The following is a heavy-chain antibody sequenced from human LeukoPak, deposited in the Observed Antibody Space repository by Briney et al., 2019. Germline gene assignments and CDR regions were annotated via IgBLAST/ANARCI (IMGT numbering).Heavy chain of an antibody. V-gene: IGHV3-23*01. D-gene: IGHD2-15*01. CDR2: ISGSGGST. CDR3: AKVYRLSIVVVVAATIGAFDI. CDR1: EFTFSSYA. Sequence: GGSLRLSCAASEFTFSSYAMSWVRQAPGKGLEWVSAISGSGGSTYYADSVKGRFTISRDNSKNTLYLQMNSLRAEDTAVYYCAKVYRLSIVVVVAATIGAFDIWGQGTMVTVSS. J-gene: IGHJ3*02.